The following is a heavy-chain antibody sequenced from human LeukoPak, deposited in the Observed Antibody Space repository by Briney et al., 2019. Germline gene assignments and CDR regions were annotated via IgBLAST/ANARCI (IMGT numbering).Heavy chain of an antibody. D-gene: IGHD3-10*01. V-gene: IGHV3-30-3*01. Sequence: PGGSLRLSCAASGFTFSSYAIHWVRQAPGKGLEWVAVISYDGSNKYYADSVKGRFTISRDNSKNTLYLQMNSLRAEDTAVYYCARDTSGYRGYWGQGTLVTVSS. CDR2: ISYDGSNK. J-gene: IGHJ4*02. CDR3: ARDTSGYRGY. CDR1: GFTFSSYA.